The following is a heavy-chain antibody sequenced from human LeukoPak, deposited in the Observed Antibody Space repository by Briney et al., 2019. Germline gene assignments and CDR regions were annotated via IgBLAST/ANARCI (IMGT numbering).Heavy chain of an antibody. D-gene: IGHD6-13*01. CDR1: GFTVSSNY. V-gene: IGHV3-53*01. CDR2: IYSGGST. CDR3: ARAPIIPAAGDDY. Sequence: PGGSLRLSCAASGFTVSSNYMSWVRQAPGKGLEWVSVIYSGGSTFYADSVKGRFTISRDNSKNTLYLQMNSLRAEDTAMYYCARAPIIPAAGDDYWGQGTLVTVSS. J-gene: IGHJ4*02.